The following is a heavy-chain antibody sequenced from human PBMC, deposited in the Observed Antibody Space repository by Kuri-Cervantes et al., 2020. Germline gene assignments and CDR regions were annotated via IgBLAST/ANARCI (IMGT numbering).Heavy chain of an antibody. J-gene: IGHJ4*02. CDR2: IIPIFGTV. V-gene: IGHV1-69*05. CDR1: GGTFSSYA. Sequence: SVKVSCKASGGTFSSYAISWVRQAPGQGLKWMGGIIPIFGTVNYAQKFQGRVTITTDESTSTAYMVLSRLRSEDTAVYYCASSTGDCSGYYFDYWGQGTLVTVSS. D-gene: IGHD3-22*01. CDR3: ASSTGDCSGYYFDY.